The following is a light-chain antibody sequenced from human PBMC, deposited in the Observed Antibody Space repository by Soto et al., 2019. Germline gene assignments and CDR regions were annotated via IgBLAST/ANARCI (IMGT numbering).Light chain of an antibody. CDR3: QQLNSYPQT. CDR1: QGISSY. V-gene: IGKV1-9*01. Sequence: DIQLTQSPSFLSASVGDRVTTTCRASQGISSYLAWYQQKPGKAPKLLIYAASTLQSGVPSRFSGSGSGTEFTLTISSLQPEDFATYYYQQLNSYPQTFGGGTKVDIK. J-gene: IGKJ4*01. CDR2: AAS.